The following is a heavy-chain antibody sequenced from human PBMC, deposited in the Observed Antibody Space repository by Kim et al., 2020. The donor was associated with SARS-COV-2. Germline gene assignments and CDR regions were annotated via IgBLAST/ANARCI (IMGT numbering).Heavy chain of an antibody. D-gene: IGHD3-22*01. CDR1: GYTFTSYG. Sequence: ASVKVSCKASGYTFTSYGISWVRQAPGQGLEWMGWISAYNGNTNYAQKLQGRVTMTTDTSTSTAYMELRSLRFDDTAVYYCARFNPYYYDSSGYLYGMDVWGQGTTVTVSS. V-gene: IGHV1-18*04. CDR3: ARFNPYYYDSSGYLYGMDV. J-gene: IGHJ6*02. CDR2: ISAYNGNT.